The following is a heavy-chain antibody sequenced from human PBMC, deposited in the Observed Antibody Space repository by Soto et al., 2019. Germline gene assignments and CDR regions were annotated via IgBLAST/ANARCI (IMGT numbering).Heavy chain of an antibody. CDR3: ARDESSSMYYFAN. D-gene: IGHD6-13*01. J-gene: IGHJ4*02. CDR1: GFVFDDYG. V-gene: IGHV3-23*01. CDR2: ISGSGGST. Sequence: GGSLRLSCAASGFVFDDYGVHWVRQAPGKGLEWVSGISGSGGSTYYADSVKGRFTISRDNSKNTVFLQMNSLRAEDTAVYYCARDESSSMYYFANWGQGTLVTVSS.